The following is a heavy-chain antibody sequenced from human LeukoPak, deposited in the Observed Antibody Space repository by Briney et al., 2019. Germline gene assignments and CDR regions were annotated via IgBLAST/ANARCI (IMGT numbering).Heavy chain of an antibody. V-gene: IGHV3-21*01. CDR1: GFTFSSYS. D-gene: IGHD2-15*01. Sequence: PGGSLRPSCAASGFTFSSYSMNWVRQAPGKGLEWVSSISSSSSYIYYADSVKGRFTISRDNAKNSLYLQMNSLRAEDTAVYYCARDRSVNWFDPWGQGTLVTVSS. J-gene: IGHJ5*02. CDR3: ARDRSVNWFDP. CDR2: ISSSSSYI.